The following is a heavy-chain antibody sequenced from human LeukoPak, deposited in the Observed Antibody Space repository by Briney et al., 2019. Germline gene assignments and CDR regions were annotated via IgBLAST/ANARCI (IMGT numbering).Heavy chain of an antibody. CDR1: GGSFSGYY. V-gene: IGHV4-34*01. Sequence: AETLSLTCAVYGGSFSGYYWSWLRQPPGKGLEWIGEINHSGSTNYNPSLKGRVTISVDTSKNQFSLKLSSVTAAEKAVYYCARGRYCSSTSCWSDYWGQGTLVTVSS. D-gene: IGHD2-2*01. J-gene: IGHJ4*02. CDR3: ARGRYCSSTSCWSDY. CDR2: INHSGST.